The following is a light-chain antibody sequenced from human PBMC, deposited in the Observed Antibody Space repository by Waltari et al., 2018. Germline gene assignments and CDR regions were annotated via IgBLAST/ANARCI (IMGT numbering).Light chain of an antibody. CDR1: LTVSTN. V-gene: IGKV3-15*01. CDR3: QQYADLPPYN. Sequence: DIGMTQSPGTLSASQGDSATLSGTVSLTVSTNLPGDQQKPGQEPRRLIYDASTSVTGVPARFSGSGSGTDFTLTIASLQSEDFGVYYCQQYADLPPYNFGQGTKLEI. CDR2: DAS. J-gene: IGKJ2*01.